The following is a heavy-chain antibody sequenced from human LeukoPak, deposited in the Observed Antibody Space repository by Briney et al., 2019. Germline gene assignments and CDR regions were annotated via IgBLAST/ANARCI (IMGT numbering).Heavy chain of an antibody. Sequence: ASVKVSCKASGYTFTSYDINWVRQATGQGLEWMGWMNPNSGNTGYAQKFQGRVTMTRNTSISTAYMELSSLRSEDTAVYYCARMLYLVRGVCQYYYYGMDVWGQGTTVTVSS. J-gene: IGHJ6*02. CDR3: ARMLYLVRGVCQYYYYGMDV. D-gene: IGHD3-10*01. CDR1: GYTFTSYD. V-gene: IGHV1-8*01. CDR2: MNPNSGNT.